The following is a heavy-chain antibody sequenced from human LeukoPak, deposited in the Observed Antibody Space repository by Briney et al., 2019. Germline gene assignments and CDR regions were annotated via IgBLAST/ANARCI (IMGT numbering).Heavy chain of an antibody. D-gene: IGHD3-22*01. CDR2: IYPGDSDT. V-gene: IGHV5-51*01. CDR3: ARSSDSSGFYDYFDY. CDR1: GYSFTSYW. J-gene: IGHJ4*02. Sequence: GESLQISCECSGYSFTSYWIGWVRQMPGKGLEWVAVIYPGDSDTIYSPSFQGQVTISADNSISTAYLQWSSLKASDTAMYYCARSSDSSGFYDYFDYWGQGTLVTVSS.